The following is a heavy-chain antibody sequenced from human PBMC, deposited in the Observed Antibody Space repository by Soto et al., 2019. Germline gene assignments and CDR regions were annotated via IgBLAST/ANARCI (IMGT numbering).Heavy chain of an antibody. CDR1: GYTFTSYG. D-gene: IGHD6-13*01. CDR2: ISAYNGNT. CDR3: ARSGQQLKPDC. Sequence: QVQLVQSGAEVKKPGASVKVSCKASGYTFTSYGISWVRQAPGQGLEWMGWISAYNGNTNYAQKLQDTVTMTTSTCTSTGYMELWSLRSDDTAVYDCARSGQQLKPDCWGQGTGVTVSS. J-gene: IGHJ4*02. V-gene: IGHV1-18*01.